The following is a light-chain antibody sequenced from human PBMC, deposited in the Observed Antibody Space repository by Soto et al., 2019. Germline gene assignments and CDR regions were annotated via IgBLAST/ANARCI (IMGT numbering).Light chain of an antibody. J-gene: IGKJ4*01. CDR1: QSVSTY. CDR3: QQRSNWPPAVT. V-gene: IGKV3-11*01. CDR2: DAS. Sequence: EIVLTQSAATLSLSRVERATLSCSASQSVSTYLAWYQQKAGRPPRLLIYDASKRAPGIPARFSGSGSGTDFTLTISSLEPEDFAVYYCQQRSNWPPAVTFGGGTKVDIK.